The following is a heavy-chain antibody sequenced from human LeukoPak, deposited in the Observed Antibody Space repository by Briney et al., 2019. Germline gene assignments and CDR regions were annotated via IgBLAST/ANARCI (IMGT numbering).Heavy chain of an antibody. J-gene: IGHJ6*03. CDR2: IYYTGST. V-gene: IGHV4-59*01. Sequence: PSETLSLTCSFSGGSISDYYWSWIRQPPGKGLEWIGYIYYTGSTNYNPSLKSRVTISLDTSKNQFSLQLSSVTAADTAIYFCARDRGYSHDSRLYFYMDVWGKGTTVTVSS. CDR3: ARDRGYSHDSRLYFYMDV. D-gene: IGHD5-18*01. CDR1: GGSISDYY.